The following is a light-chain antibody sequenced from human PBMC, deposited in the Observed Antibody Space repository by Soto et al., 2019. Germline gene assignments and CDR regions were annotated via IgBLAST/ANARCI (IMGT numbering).Light chain of an antibody. CDR1: QSVGSN. Sequence: ETVMTQSPATLSVSPRERATRSCRASQSVGSNVAWYQQKPGQAPRLLIFGASTRATGVSDRFSGSGSGTEFTLTISSLQSEDYALYYCQQYNSWPRTFGQGTKV. CDR3: QQYNSWPRT. V-gene: IGKV3-15*01. J-gene: IGKJ1*01. CDR2: GAS.